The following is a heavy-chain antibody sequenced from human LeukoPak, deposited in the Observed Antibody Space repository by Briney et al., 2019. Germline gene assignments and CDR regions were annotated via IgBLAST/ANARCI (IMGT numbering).Heavy chain of an antibody. J-gene: IGHJ4*02. Sequence: GGSLRLSCAASGFTFSSYWMSWVRQAPGKGLEWVANIKQDGSEKYYVDSVKGRFTISRDNSKNSLNLQMDGLRAEDTAVYYCAMDHDGAFDYWGQGTLVTVSS. CDR1: GFTFSSYW. D-gene: IGHD3-16*01. CDR2: IKQDGSEK. V-gene: IGHV3-7*04. CDR3: AMDHDGAFDY.